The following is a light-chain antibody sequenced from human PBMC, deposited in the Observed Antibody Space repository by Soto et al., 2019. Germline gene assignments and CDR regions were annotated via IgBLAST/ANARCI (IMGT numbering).Light chain of an antibody. CDR2: DVS. V-gene: IGLV2-14*03. J-gene: IGLJ1*01. Sequence: QSVLTQPASLSGSPGQSIAISCTGTISDVGGYNFVSWYQHHPGRAPKLMIYDVSSRPSGVSHRFSGSKSGNTASLTISGLQAEDEADYYCSSYTRSSTPYVFGTGTKVT. CDR3: SSYTRSSTPYV. CDR1: ISDVGGYNF.